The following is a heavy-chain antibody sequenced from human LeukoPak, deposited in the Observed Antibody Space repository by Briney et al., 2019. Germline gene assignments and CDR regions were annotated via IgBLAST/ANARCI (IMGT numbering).Heavy chain of an antibody. J-gene: IGHJ4*02. Sequence: GGSLRLSCAAPGFTFSSYAMHWVRQAPGKGLEWVAVISYDGSNKYYADSVKGRFTISRDNSKNTLYLQMNSLRAEDTAVYYCAAAPSKYYYDSSGYFLYWGQGTLVTVSS. CDR1: GFTFSSYA. D-gene: IGHD3-22*01. V-gene: IGHV3-30*04. CDR2: ISYDGSNK. CDR3: AAAPSKYYYDSSGYFLY.